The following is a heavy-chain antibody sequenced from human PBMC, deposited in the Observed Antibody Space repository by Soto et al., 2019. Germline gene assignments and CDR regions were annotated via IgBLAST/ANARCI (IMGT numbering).Heavy chain of an antibody. CDR2: ISYDGSDK. V-gene: IGHV3-30-3*01. J-gene: IGHJ4*02. Sequence: ESGGGVVPPGRSLRLSCAASGFTFSSYAMHWVRQAPGKGLEWVAVISYDGSDKYYGDSVKGRFTISRDSSKNTFYLQMNSLTAEDTALYYCARGGGYDFWSGFFHWGQGTLVTVSS. CDR3: ARGGGYDFWSGFFH. CDR1: GFTFSSYA. D-gene: IGHD3-3*01.